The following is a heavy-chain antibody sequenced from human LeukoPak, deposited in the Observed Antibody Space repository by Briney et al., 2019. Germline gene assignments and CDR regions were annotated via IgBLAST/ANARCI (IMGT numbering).Heavy chain of an antibody. CDR1: DGSISSSSYY. Sequence: SETLSLTCTVSDGSISSSSYYWGWIRQPPGKGLEWIGSIYYSGSTYYNPSLKSRVTISVDTSKNQFSLKLSSVTAADTAVYYCARDRAVAGTYYWGQGTLVTVSS. D-gene: IGHD6-19*01. CDR3: ARDRAVAGTYY. CDR2: IYYSGST. V-gene: IGHV4-39*07. J-gene: IGHJ4*02.